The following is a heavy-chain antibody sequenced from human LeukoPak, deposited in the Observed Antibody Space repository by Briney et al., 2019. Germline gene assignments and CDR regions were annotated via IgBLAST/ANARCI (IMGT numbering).Heavy chain of an antibody. J-gene: IGHJ4*02. CDR1: GGSISSGSYY. CDR2: IYTSGIT. V-gene: IGHV4-61*02. CDR3: ARDEIRVIGGQWLAYFDF. Sequence: SETLSLTCTVSGGSISSGSYYWSWIRQPAGKGLEWIGRIYTSGITNYNPSLKSRVTISVDTSKNQFSLKLSSVTAADTAVYYCARDEIRVIGGQWLAYFDFWGQGTQVTVSS. D-gene: IGHD6-19*01.